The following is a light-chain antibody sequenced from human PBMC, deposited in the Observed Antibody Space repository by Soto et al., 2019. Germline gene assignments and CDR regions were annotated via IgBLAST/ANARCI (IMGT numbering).Light chain of an antibody. CDR1: QSVSNKY. J-gene: IGKJ1*01. V-gene: IGKV3-20*01. CDR2: GAS. Sequence: EIVLTQSPGTLYLSPGERATLSCRASQSVSNKYLAWYQQKPGQAPSLLIYGASTRATGIPDRFSGSGSRTDFTLTISRLDPEDFALYYCQQYGSSRTFGQGTKVEIK. CDR3: QQYGSSRT.